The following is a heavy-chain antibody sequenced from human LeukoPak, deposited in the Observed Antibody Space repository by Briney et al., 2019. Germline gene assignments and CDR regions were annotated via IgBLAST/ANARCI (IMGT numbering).Heavy chain of an antibody. Sequence: GGSLRLSCAASGFTFSSYAMSWVRQAPGKGLEWVSAISGSGGSTYYADSVKGRFTISRDNSKSTLYLQMNSLGAEDTAVYYCAKSYYGSGSFDPLIDYWGQGTLVTVSS. V-gene: IGHV3-23*01. D-gene: IGHD3-10*01. CDR1: GFTFSSYA. J-gene: IGHJ4*02. CDR2: ISGSGGST. CDR3: AKSYYGSGSFDPLIDY.